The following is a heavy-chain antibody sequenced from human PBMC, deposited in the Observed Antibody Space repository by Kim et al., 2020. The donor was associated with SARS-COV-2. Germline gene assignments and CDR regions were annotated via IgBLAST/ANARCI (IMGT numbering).Heavy chain of an antibody. J-gene: IGHJ1*01. D-gene: IGHD6-6*01. CDR3: ARTIAARGRYFQH. V-gene: IGHV4-34*01. Sequence: YTPPLKSVVTISVDTSKTQFSRKLSSVTAADTAVYYCARTIAARGRYFQHWGQGTLVTISS.